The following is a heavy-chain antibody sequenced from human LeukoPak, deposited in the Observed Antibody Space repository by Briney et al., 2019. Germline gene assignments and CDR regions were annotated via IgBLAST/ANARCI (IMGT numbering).Heavy chain of an antibody. V-gene: IGHV3-30*18. D-gene: IGHD3-10*01. J-gene: IGHJ4*02. CDR1: GFTFSSYG. CDR2: ISYDGSNK. Sequence: PGGSLRLSCAASGFTFSSYGMHWVRQAPGKGLEWVAVISYDGSNKYYADSVKGRFTISRDNSKNTLYLQMNSLRAEDTAVYYCGKGDSGSYSFDYWGQGTLVTVSS. CDR3: GKGDSGSYSFDY.